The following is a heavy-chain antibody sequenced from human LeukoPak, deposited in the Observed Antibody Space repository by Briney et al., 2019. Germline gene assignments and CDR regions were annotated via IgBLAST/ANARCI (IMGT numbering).Heavy chain of an antibody. CDR3: ARVQYLRTDWFDP. V-gene: IGHV4-4*07. CDR2: IYSSGST. J-gene: IGHJ5*02. Sequence: SETLSLTCTVSGGSINSYYWSWIRQPAGKGLEWIGRIYSSGSTTYNPSLKSRVTMSVDTSKNRFSLRLSSVTAADTAVYYCARVQYLRTDWFDPWGQGTLVTVSS. D-gene: IGHD2-2*01. CDR1: GGSINSYY.